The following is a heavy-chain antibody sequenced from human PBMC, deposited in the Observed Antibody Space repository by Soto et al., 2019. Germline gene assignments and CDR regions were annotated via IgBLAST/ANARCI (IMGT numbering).Heavy chain of an antibody. CDR3: ARGTYTYGYAIDF. V-gene: IGHV4-31*03. Sequence: SETLSLTCSVSGGSISSGGYYWSWVRQHPGKGLEWIGYIYSSGSTYHNPSLESRVSISIDTFKNQFSLKLTSVTAADTAVYFCARGTYTYGYAIDFWGQGTLVTVS. CDR2: IYSSGST. D-gene: IGHD5-18*01. CDR1: GGSISSGGYY. J-gene: IGHJ4*02.